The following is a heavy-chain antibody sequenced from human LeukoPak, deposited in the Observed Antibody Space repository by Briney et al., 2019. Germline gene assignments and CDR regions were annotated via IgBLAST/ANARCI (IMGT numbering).Heavy chain of an antibody. D-gene: IGHD3-10*01. CDR1: GGSISSGDYY. CDR3: ARDSKVRRVIGYYFDY. CDR2: IYYSGST. V-gene: IGHV4-30-4*01. J-gene: IGHJ4*02. Sequence: SPSETLSLTCTVSGGSISSGDYYWSWIRQPPGKGLEWIGYIYYSGSTYYNPSLKSRVTISVDTSKNQFSLKLSSVTAADTAVYYCARDSKVRRVIGYYFDYWAREPWSPSPQ.